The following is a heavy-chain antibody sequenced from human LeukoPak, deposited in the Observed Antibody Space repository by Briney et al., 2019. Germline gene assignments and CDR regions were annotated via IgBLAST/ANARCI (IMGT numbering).Heavy chain of an antibody. CDR2: IYPGDSNT. D-gene: IGHD6-13*01. V-gene: IGHV5-51*01. CDR3: ARLISTAGLSYFDL. J-gene: IGHJ4*02. CDR1: EYNFANYW. Sequence: GESLKISCKASEYNFANYWIGWVRQMPGKGLEWMGLIYPGDSNTRFSPSFQGQVTLSADKSITTAYLQWSSLKASDTALYYCARLISTAGLSYFDLWGQGILVTVSS.